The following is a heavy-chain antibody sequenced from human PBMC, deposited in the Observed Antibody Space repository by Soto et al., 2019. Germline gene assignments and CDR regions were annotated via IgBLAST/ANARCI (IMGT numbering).Heavy chain of an antibody. D-gene: IGHD5-18*01. CDR1: GFTFSSFA. J-gene: IGHJ4*02. Sequence: GGSLRLSCAASGFTFSSFALSWVRQAPGKGLEWVSAISGSGDGTDYAASVKGRFTISRDNSKNTLYLQMNSLRAEDTAVYYCAGPGYSSQDYWGQGALVTVSS. CDR3: AGPGYSSQDY. CDR2: ISGSGDGT. V-gene: IGHV3-23*01.